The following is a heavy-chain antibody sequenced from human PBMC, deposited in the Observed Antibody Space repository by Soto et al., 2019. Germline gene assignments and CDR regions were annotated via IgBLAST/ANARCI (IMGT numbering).Heavy chain of an antibody. Sequence: QVQLVQSGAEVKKPGSSVKVSCKASGGTFSSYAISWVRQAPGQGLEWMGGIIPIFDTANYAQKFQGRVTITADKSTSTAYMELSSLRSEDTAVYYCARDSIGYCSGGSCYRSEEFDYWGQGTLVTVSS. D-gene: IGHD2-15*01. V-gene: IGHV1-69*06. CDR3: ARDSIGYCSGGSCYRSEEFDY. CDR1: GGTFSSYA. J-gene: IGHJ4*02. CDR2: IIPIFDTA.